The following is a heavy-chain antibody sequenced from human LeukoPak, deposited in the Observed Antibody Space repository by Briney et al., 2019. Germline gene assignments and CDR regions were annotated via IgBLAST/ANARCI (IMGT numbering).Heavy chain of an antibody. Sequence: SETLSLTCAVYGGSFSGYYWSWIRQPPGKGLEWIGEINHSGSTNYNPSLKSRVTISVDTSKNQFSLKLSSVTAADTAVYYCARTPMIDGAFDIWGQGTMVTVSS. CDR2: INHSGST. J-gene: IGHJ3*02. V-gene: IGHV4-34*01. CDR1: GGSFSGYY. CDR3: ARTPMIDGAFDI. D-gene: IGHD3-22*01.